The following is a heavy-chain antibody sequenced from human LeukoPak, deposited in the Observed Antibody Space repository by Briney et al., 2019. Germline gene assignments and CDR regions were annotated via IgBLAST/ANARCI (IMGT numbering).Heavy chain of an antibody. Sequence: ASVKVSCKASGYTFTSYGISWVRQAPGQGLEWMGWISAYNGNTNYAQKLQGRVTMTTDTSTSTAYTELRSLRSDDTAVYYCARGLGYDFWSGYSPGYYFDYWGQGTLVTVSS. V-gene: IGHV1-18*01. D-gene: IGHD3-3*01. CDR3: ARGLGYDFWSGYSPGYYFDY. CDR2: ISAYNGNT. CDR1: GYTFTSYG. J-gene: IGHJ4*02.